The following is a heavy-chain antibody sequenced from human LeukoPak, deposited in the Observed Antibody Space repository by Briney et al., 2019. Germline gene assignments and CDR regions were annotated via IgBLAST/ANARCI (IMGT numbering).Heavy chain of an antibody. Sequence: GGSLRLSCAASGFTFSSYAMSWVRQAPGKGLEWVSSISSSSSYIYYADSVKGRFTISRDNAKNSLYLQMNSLRAEDTAVYYCARAPQGSYPTDLWGRGTVVSVS. CDR1: GFTFSSYA. CDR3: ARAPQGSYPTDL. D-gene: IGHD1-26*01. V-gene: IGHV3-21*01. CDR2: ISSSSSYI. J-gene: IGHJ2*01.